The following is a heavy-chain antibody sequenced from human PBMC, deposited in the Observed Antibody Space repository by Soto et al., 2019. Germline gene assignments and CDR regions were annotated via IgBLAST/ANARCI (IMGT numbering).Heavy chain of an antibody. CDR2: IKSDSSGI. J-gene: IGHJ4*02. Sequence: HPGGSLRLSCAASGFTFSSYNMNWIRQAPGKGLEWVSCIKSDSSGIWYADSVKGRFTMSRDNAKNSLHLQMNSLRDEDTAVYFCARDSNWSSDYWGQGTLVTVSS. CDR3: ARDSNWSSDY. D-gene: IGHD1-1*01. CDR1: GFTFSSYN. V-gene: IGHV3-48*02.